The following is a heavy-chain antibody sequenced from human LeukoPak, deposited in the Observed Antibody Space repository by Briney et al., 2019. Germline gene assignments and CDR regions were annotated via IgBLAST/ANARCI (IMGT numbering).Heavy chain of an antibody. V-gene: IGHV3-33*01. CDR1: GFTFRNYG. CDR3: ARDYCSTSFCYDN. CDR2: IWYDGSKR. D-gene: IGHD2-2*01. Sequence: GGSLRLSCAASGFTFRNYGMHWVRQSPDKGLEWVAAIWYDGSKRLYTDSVKGRFTISRDDSENALYLHMNSLRAEDTALYYCARDYCSTSFCYDNWGQGTLVTVSS. J-gene: IGHJ4*02.